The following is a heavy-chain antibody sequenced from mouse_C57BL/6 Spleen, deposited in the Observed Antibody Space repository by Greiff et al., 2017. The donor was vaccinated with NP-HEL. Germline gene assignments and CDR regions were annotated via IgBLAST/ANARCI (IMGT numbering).Heavy chain of an antibody. V-gene: IGHV1-59*01. D-gene: IGHD2-5*01. CDR3: ARNSNGDAY. Sequence: QVQLQQPGAELVRPGTSVKLSCKASGYTFTSYWMHWVKQRPGQGLEWIGMIDPSDSYTNYNQKFKGKATLTVDTSTSTAYMQLSSLTSEDTAVYYCARNSNGDAYWGQGTLVTVSA. J-gene: IGHJ3*01. CDR2: IDPSDSYT. CDR1: GYTFTSYW.